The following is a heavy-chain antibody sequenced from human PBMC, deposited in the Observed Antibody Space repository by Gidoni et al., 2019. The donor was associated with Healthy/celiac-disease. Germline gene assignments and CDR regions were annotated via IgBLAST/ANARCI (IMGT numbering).Heavy chain of an antibody. CDR3: AKEGYCTNGVCYIGVYGMDV. CDR2: ISGSGGST. CDR1: GFPFSSYT. V-gene: IGHV3-23*01. J-gene: IGHJ6*02. Sequence: EVQLLESGGGLVQPGGSLRLSYAASGFPFSSYTMSWVRQAPGKGLEWVSAISGSGGSTYYADSVKGRFTISRDNSKNTLYLQMNSLRAEDTAVYYCAKEGYCTNGVCYIGVYGMDVWGQGTTVTVSS. D-gene: IGHD2-8*01.